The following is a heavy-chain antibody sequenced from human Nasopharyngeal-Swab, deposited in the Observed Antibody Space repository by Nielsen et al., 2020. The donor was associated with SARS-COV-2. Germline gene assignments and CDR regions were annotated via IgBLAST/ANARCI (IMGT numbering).Heavy chain of an antibody. Sequence: SVKVSCKASGGTFSSYAISWVRQAPGQGLEWMGEIIPIFGTANYAQKFQGRVTITADESTSTAYMELSSLRSEDTAVYYCARDVYCSSTSCYNTFDYWGQGTLVTVSS. CDR2: IIPIFGTA. CDR1: GGTFSSYA. J-gene: IGHJ4*02. V-gene: IGHV1-69*13. D-gene: IGHD2-2*01. CDR3: ARDVYCSSTSCYNTFDY.